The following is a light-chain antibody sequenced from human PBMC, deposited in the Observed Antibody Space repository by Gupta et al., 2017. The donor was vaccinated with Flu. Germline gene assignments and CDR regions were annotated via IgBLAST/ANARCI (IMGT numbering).Light chain of an antibody. CDR1: QSVSRN. V-gene: IGKV3-11*01. CDR2: DAS. Sequence: EIVLTQSPATLSSSQGERATLSCRASQSVSRNLAWYQHKPGQAPRLLIYDASKRATGIPARFSGDGSGTDFTLTISCLEPEDFAVYYCQQRSNWPLRLTFGQGTRLDIK. CDR3: QQRSNWPLRLT. J-gene: IGKJ5*01.